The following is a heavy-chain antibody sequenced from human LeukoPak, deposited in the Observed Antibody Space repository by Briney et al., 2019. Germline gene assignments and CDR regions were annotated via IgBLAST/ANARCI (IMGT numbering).Heavy chain of an antibody. CDR3: ARVGYGDYSFEY. CDR2: NSAYTGNT. Sequence: ATAKVSCKPSGYTFTSYSITWVRQATGQGLEWMGWNSAYTGNTNYAQKFQGRATMTTDISTSTAYMELRSLRSDDTAVYYCARVGYGDYSFEYWGQGTLVTVST. J-gene: IGHJ4*02. CDR1: GYTFTSYS. V-gene: IGHV1-18*01. D-gene: IGHD4-17*01.